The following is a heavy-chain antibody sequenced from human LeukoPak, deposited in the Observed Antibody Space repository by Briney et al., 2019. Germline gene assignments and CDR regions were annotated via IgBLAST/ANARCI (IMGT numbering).Heavy chain of an antibody. V-gene: IGHV3-23*01. CDR2: ISGSGGST. CDR1: GFTFSSYA. D-gene: IGHD3-10*01. CDR3: AKGTKPYYGSGSYYPDY. J-gene: IGHJ4*02. Sequence: SGASLRLSCAASGFTFSSYAVSWVRQPPGKGLEWVSAISGSGGSTYYADSVKCRFTISRDNSKNTLYLQMNSLRAEDTAVYYCAKGTKPYYGSGSYYPDYWGQGTLVTVSS.